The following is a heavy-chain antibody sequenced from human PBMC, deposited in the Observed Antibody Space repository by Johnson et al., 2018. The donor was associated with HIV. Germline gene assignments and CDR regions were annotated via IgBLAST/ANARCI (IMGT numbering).Heavy chain of an antibody. D-gene: IGHD6-13*01. CDR1: GFTFSSYW. CDR2: ISWNTGNI. V-gene: IGHV3-9*01. CDR3: ANDSSSGVYDAFDI. Sequence: VQLVESGGGLVQPGRSLRLSCAASGFTFSSYWMSWVRQAPGKGLEWVSGISWNTGNIGYADSVKGRFTISRDNSKNMLYLQMNSLRAEDTAGYYCANDSSSGVYDAFDIWGQGTMVTVPS. J-gene: IGHJ3*02.